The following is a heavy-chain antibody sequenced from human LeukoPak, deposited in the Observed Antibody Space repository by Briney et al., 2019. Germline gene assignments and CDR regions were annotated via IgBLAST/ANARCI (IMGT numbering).Heavy chain of an antibody. CDR3: AREDDYTSGWTSFDY. CDR1: GFTFSRYE. V-gene: IGHV3-64*01. Sequence: PGGSLRLSCAASGFTFSRYEMYWVRQAPGKGLEYVSVISSDGVSTYYANSVKGRLTISRDNSKNTLHLQMGSLRPEDMAVYYCAREDDYTSGWTSFDYWGQGTLVTVSS. D-gene: IGHD6-19*01. J-gene: IGHJ4*02. CDR2: ISSDGVST.